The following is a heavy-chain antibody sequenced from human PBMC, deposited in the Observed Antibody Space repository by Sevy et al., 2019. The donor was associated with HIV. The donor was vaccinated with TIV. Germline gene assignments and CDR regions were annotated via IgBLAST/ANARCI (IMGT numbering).Heavy chain of an antibody. CDR3: ARDMKRYSSSSGVDY. J-gene: IGHJ4*02. V-gene: IGHV3-30*04. Sequence: GGSLRLSCAASGFTFSSYAMHWVRQAPGKGLEWVAVISYDGSNKYYADSVKGRFTISRDNSKNTLYLQMNSLRAEDTAVYYCARDMKRYSSSSGVDYWGQGTLVTVSS. CDR1: GFTFSSYA. D-gene: IGHD6-6*01. CDR2: ISYDGSNK.